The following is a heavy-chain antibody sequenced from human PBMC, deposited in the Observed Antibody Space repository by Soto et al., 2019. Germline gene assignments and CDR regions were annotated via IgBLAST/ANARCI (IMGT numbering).Heavy chain of an antibody. CDR2: MNPNSGNA. CDR3: ARAISLIMAAPAY. V-gene: IGHV1-8*01. D-gene: IGHD2-8*01. J-gene: IGHJ4*02. CDR1: GYTFTSYD. Sequence: ASVKVSCKASGYTFTSYDINWVRQATGQGLEWMGWMNPNSGNANYTEKFQGRVSMTTDTSTTTAYMELTSLTSDDTAIYYCARAISLIMAAPAYWGQGTLVTVSS.